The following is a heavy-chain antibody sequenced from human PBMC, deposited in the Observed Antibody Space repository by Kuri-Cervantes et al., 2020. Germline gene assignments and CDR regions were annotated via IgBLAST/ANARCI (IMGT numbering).Heavy chain of an antibody. CDR3: ARVTMVDYYFDY. J-gene: IGHJ4*02. CDR2: IYYFGRT. CDR1: GGSVSSGSYY. V-gene: IGHV4-39*01. Sequence: GSLRLSCTVSGGSVSSGSYYWSWIRQPPGKGLEWIGNIYYFGRTYYNPYLKGRVTISVDTSKNQFSLKLSSVTAADTATYFCARVTMVDYYFDYWGQGTLVTVSS. D-gene: IGHD3-10*01.